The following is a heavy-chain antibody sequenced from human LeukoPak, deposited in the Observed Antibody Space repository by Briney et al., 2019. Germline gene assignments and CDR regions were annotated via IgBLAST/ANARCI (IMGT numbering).Heavy chain of an antibody. CDR3: ARDRIYDFIKNTDYYHYGMDV. J-gene: IGHJ6*02. D-gene: IGHD3-3*01. V-gene: IGHV3-33*01. CDR1: GFTFSSYG. CDR2: IWYDGSHK. Sequence: GGSLRLSCAASGFTFSSYGMHWVRQAPGKGLEWVAVIWYDGSHKYHADSVKGRVTVSRDNSKNTVYLQMNSLRAEDTAVYYCARDRIYDFIKNTDYYHYGMDVWGQGTTVTVSS.